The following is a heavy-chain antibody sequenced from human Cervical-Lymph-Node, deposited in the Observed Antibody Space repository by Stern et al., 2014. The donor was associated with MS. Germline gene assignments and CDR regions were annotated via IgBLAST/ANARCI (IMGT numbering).Heavy chain of an antibody. Sequence: QDTLRESGPTLVKPTQTLTLTCTFSGFSLSTSGVGVCWIRQPPGKALSRLALIYWDDDKRYSPSLKSRLTITKDTSKNQVVLTMTNMDPVDTATYYCAHPEVTTDAFDIWGQGTMVTVSS. CDR2: IYWDDDK. CDR3: AHPEVTTDAFDI. V-gene: IGHV2-5*02. D-gene: IGHD4-17*01. CDR1: GFSLSTSGVG. J-gene: IGHJ3*02.